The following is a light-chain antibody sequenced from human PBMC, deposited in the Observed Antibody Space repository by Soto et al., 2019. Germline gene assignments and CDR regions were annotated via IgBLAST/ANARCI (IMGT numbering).Light chain of an antibody. Sequence: QSALTQPASVSGSPGQSSTISCTVTSSDVGAYYSVSWYQHHPGKAPKLIIYGVTNRPSGVSNRFSGSKSGNTASLTISGLQAEDEADYHCSSYTSGSSHYVFGTGTKVTV. V-gene: IGLV2-14*01. CDR1: SSDVGAYYS. CDR2: GVT. CDR3: SSYTSGSSHYV. J-gene: IGLJ1*01.